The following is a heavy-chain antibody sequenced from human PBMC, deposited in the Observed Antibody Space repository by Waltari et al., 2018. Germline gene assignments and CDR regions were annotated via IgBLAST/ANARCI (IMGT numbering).Heavy chain of an antibody. CDR2: ISGSGGST. J-gene: IGHJ4*02. CDR1: GFTFSSYA. V-gene: IGHV3-23*01. CDR3: AKDGDSSSFNFDY. Sequence: EVQLLESGGGLVQPGGSLSLPCAASGFTFSSYAMSWVRQAPGKGLGWVSAISGSGGSTYYADSVKGRFTISRDNSKNTLYLQMNSLRAEDTAVYYCAKDGDSSSFNFDYWGQGTLVTVSS. D-gene: IGHD6-6*01.